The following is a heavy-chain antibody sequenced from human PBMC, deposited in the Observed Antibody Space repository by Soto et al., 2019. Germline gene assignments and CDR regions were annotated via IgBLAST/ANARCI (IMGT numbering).Heavy chain of an antibody. CDR2: FDPEDGET. J-gene: IGHJ4*02. Sequence: GTSVKVTCKVFGYTFSELSIHWVRQAPGKGLEWMGGFDPEDGETIYAQKFQGRVTMTEDTSTDTAYMELSSLRSEDTAVYYCATYPIVVVPAALSYWGQGTLVTVSS. CDR1: GYTFSELS. D-gene: IGHD2-2*01. V-gene: IGHV1-24*01. CDR3: ATYPIVVVPAALSY.